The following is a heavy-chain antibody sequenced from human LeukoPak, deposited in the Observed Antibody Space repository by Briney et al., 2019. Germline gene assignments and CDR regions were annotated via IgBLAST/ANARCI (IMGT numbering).Heavy chain of an antibody. CDR2: IYYSGST. V-gene: IGHV4-61*01. CDR1: GGSVSSGSYY. Sequence: SETLSLTCTVSGGSVSSGSYYWSWIRQPPGKGLEWIGYIYYSGSTNYNPSLKSRVTISVDTSKNQFSLKLSSVTAADTAVYYCARAPDTAMAAFDYWGQGTLVTVSS. J-gene: IGHJ4*02. D-gene: IGHD5-18*01. CDR3: ARAPDTAMAAFDY.